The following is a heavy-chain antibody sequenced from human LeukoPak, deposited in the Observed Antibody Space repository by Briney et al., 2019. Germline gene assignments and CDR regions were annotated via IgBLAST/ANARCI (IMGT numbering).Heavy chain of an antibody. D-gene: IGHD2-8*02. Sequence: SETLSLTCTVSGDSISTSNSYWGWIRQPPGKGLEWIGSIYYSGNTYYNASLKSRVTISVDTSKNQFSLKLTSVTAADTAVYYCARGYWFYFDYWGQGTLVTVSS. V-gene: IGHV4-39*01. CDR3: ARGYWFYFDY. CDR1: GDSISTSNSY. CDR2: IYYSGNT. J-gene: IGHJ4*02.